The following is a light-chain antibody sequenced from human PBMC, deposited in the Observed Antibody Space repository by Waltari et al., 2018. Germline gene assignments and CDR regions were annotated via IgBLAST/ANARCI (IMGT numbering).Light chain of an antibody. CDR1: SSTIGSTY. Sequence: QSVLTQPPSASGTPGQRAIISCSGRSSTIGSTYGYWYQQLLGTAPKLLIYRNNQRPSGVPDRFSGSKSGTSSSLAISGLRSEDEADYYCATWDDRLSDYVFGTGTKVTAL. J-gene: IGLJ1*01. V-gene: IGLV1-47*01. CDR2: RNN. CDR3: ATWDDRLSDYV.